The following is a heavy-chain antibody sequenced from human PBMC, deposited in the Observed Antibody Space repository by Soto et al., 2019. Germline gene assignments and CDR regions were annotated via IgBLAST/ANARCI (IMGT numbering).Heavy chain of an antibody. D-gene: IGHD2-15*01. J-gene: IGHJ6*02. CDR3: ARQSDCSGGSCYLFYYYGMDV. V-gene: IGHV5-10-1*01. CDR1: GYSFTSYW. Sequence: GESLKISFKGSGYSFTSYWISWVRQMPGKGLEWMGRIDPSDSYTNYSPSFQGHVTISADKSISTAYLQWSSLKASDTAMYYCARQSDCSGGSCYLFYYYGMDVWGQGTTVTVSS. CDR2: IDPSDSYT.